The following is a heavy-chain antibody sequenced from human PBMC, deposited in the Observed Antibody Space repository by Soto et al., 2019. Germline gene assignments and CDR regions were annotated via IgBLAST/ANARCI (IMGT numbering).Heavy chain of an antibody. CDR2: IYSGGST. CDR1: GFTVSSNY. D-gene: IGHD5-12*01. V-gene: IGHV3-66*01. Sequence: PGGSLRLSCAASGFTVSSNYMSWVRQAPGGGLEWVSIIYSGGSTYYADSVKGRFTISRDNSKNTLYLQMNSLRAEDTAVYYCARDTSMATIQVEAFDIWGQGTMVTVSS. CDR3: ARDTSMATIQVEAFDI. J-gene: IGHJ3*02.